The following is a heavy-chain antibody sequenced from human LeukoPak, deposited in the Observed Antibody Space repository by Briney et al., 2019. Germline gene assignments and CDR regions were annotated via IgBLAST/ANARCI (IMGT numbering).Heavy chain of an antibody. J-gene: IGHJ4*02. CDR3: AKTDRGSFDY. V-gene: IGHV3-30*18. CDR2: ISYDGSNK. Sequence: GRSLRPSCAASGFTFSSYGMHWVRQAPGKGLEWVAVISYDGSNKYYADSVKGRFTISRDNSKNTLYLQMNSLRAEDTAVYYCAKTDRGSFDYWGQGTLVTVSS. D-gene: IGHD3-16*01. CDR1: GFTFSSYG.